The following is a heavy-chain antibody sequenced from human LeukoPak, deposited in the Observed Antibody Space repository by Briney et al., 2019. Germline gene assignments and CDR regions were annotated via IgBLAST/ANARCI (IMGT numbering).Heavy chain of an antibody. CDR1: GFTSSSYS. CDR3: AREDSYGDNHPPFDY. D-gene: IGHD4-17*01. CDR2: ISSSSSYI. V-gene: IGHV3-21*01. J-gene: IGHJ4*02. Sequence: GGSLRLSCAASGFTSSSYSMNWVRQAPGKGLEWVSSISSSSSYIYYADSVKGRFTISRDNAKNSLYLQMNSLRAEDTAVYYCAREDSYGDNHPPFDYWGQGTLVTVSS.